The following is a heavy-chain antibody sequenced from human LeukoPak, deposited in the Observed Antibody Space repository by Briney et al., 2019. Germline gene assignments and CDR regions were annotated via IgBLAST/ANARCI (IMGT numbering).Heavy chain of an antibody. J-gene: IGHJ5*02. CDR2: ISGSGGST. CDR1: GFTFSSYA. Sequence: GGSLRLSCAASGFTFSSYAMNWVRQAPGKGLEWVSTISGSGGSTYYADSVKGRFTISRDNSKNTLWLQMNSLRAEDTAVYYWAKDPELSGTDSWFDPWGQGTLVTVSS. D-gene: IGHD1-20*01. V-gene: IGHV3-23*01. CDR3: AKDPELSGTDSWFDP.